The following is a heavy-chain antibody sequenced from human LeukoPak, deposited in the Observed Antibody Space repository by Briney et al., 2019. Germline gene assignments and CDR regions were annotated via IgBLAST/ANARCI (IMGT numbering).Heavy chain of an antibody. V-gene: IGHV4-34*01. Sequence: PSETLSLTCAVYGGSFSGYYWSWIRQPPGKGLEWIGKINHSGSTNYNPSLKSRVTISVDTSKNQFSLKLSSVTAADTAVYYCARGEDVVVPAAKQPLDVWGKGTTVTVSS. CDR1: GGSFSGYY. J-gene: IGHJ6*04. CDR2: INHSGST. CDR3: ARGEDVVVPAAKQPLDV. D-gene: IGHD2-2*01.